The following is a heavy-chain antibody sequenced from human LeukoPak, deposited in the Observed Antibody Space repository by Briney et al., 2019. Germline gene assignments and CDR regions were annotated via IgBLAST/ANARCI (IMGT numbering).Heavy chain of an antibody. CDR3: ASEGGYVFDY. J-gene: IGHJ4*02. CDR1: GFSFSSYA. V-gene: IGHV3-30*14. CDR2: ISYDGSNK. D-gene: IGHD5-12*01. Sequence: GRSLRLSCAASGFSFSSYAMHWVRQAPGKGLEWVAVISYDGSNKYYADSVKGRFTISRDNSNKTVYLQMNSLRPADPAMYYCASEGGYVFDYSGQGTLVTVSS.